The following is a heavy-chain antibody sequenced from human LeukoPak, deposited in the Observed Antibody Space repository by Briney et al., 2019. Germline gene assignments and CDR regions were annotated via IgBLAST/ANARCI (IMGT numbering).Heavy chain of an antibody. CDR1: GGSISSYY. D-gene: IGHD3-3*01. V-gene: IGHV4-4*07. CDR3: AREGNYDFWSGYPFTGFDY. J-gene: IGHJ4*02. CDR2: IYTSGST. Sequence: SETLSLTCTVSGGSISSYYWSWIRLPAGKGLEWIGRIYTSGSTNYNPSLKSRVTMSVDTSKNQFSLKLSSVTAADTAVYYCAREGNYDFWSGYPFTGFDYWGQGTLVTVSS.